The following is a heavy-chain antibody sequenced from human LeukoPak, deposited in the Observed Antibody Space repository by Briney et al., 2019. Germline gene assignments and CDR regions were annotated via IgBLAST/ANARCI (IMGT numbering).Heavy chain of an antibody. CDR1: GDSVSSNSAA. CDR3: ARARPCSSTSCPYYYYYYYMDV. CDR2: TYYRSKWYN. J-gene: IGHJ6*03. V-gene: IGHV6-1*01. Sequence: SQTLSLTCAISGDSVSSNSAAWNWIRQSPSRGLEWLGRTYYRSKWYNDYAVSVKSRITINPDTSKNQFSLQLNSVTPEDTAVYYCARARPCSSTSCPYYYYYYYMDVWGKGTTVTVSS. D-gene: IGHD2-2*01.